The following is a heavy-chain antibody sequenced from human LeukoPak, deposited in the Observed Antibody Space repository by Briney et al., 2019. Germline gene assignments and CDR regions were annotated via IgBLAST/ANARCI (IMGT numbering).Heavy chain of an antibody. CDR1: GGSISSSSYY. CDR2: IYYSGNT. J-gene: IGHJ3*01. CDR3: ARGWLWKAAVGRFDL. D-gene: IGHD6-19*01. Sequence: PSETLSLTCTVSGGSISSSSYYWGWIRQPPGKGLEWIGSIYYSGNTYYNPSLKSRVAISVDTSNNQFSLKLKSLTGADSATYYCARGWLWKAAVGRFDLWGQGTRVTVSS. V-gene: IGHV4-39*01.